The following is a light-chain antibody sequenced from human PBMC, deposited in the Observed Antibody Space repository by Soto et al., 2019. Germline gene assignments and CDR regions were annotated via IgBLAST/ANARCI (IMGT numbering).Light chain of an antibody. V-gene: IGKV3D-15*01. CDR1: QSVSSSY. CDR3: QQYNNWPLT. CDR2: GAS. Sequence: IVLTQSPGTLSLSPGGRATLSCRASQSVSSSYLAWYQQKPGQAPRLLIYGASSRATGIPARFSGSGSGTEFTLTISSLQSEDFAVYSCQQYNNWPLTFGGGTKVDIK. J-gene: IGKJ4*01.